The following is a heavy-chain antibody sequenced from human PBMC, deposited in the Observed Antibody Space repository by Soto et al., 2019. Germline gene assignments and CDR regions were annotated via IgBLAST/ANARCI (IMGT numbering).Heavy chain of an antibody. Sequence: SVKVSCKASGGTFSSYAISWVRQAPGQGLEWMGGIIAINGKANYAQKFQGRVTMTADTSTSTAYMELSSLRSDDTAVYYCAIYPYDYIWGSYRFFDYWGQGTLVTVSS. CDR2: IIAINGKA. V-gene: IGHV1-69*10. CDR3: AIYPYDYIWGSYRFFDY. CDR1: GGTFSSYA. D-gene: IGHD3-16*02. J-gene: IGHJ4*02.